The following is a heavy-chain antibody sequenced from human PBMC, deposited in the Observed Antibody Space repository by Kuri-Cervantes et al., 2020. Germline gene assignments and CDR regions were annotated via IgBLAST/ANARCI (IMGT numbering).Heavy chain of an antibody. CDR3: ASGTLNYDYIWGSYRSNWFDP. D-gene: IGHD3-16*02. CDR2: IIPIFGTA. J-gene: IGHJ5*02. CDR1: GGTFSSYA. Sequence: SVKVSCKASGGTFSSYAISWVRQAPGQGLEWMGGIIPIFGTANYAQKFQGRVTITADKSTSTAYMELSSLRSEDTAVYYCASGTLNYDYIWGSYRSNWFDPWGRGTLVTVSS. V-gene: IGHV1-69*06.